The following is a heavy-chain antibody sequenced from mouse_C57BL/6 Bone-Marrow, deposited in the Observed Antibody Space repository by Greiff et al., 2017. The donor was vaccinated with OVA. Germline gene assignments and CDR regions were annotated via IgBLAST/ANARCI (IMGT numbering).Heavy chain of an antibody. CDR3: ARSPITTVVANWYFDV. CDR2: ILPGSGST. Sequence: VKLQESGAELMKPGASVKLSCKATGYTFTGYWIEWVKQRPGHGLEWIGEILPGSGSTNYNEKFKGKATFTADTSSNTAYMQLSSLTTEDSAIYYCARSPITTVVANWYFDVWGTGTTVTVSS. CDR1: GYTFTGYW. J-gene: IGHJ1*03. V-gene: IGHV1-9*01. D-gene: IGHD1-1*01.